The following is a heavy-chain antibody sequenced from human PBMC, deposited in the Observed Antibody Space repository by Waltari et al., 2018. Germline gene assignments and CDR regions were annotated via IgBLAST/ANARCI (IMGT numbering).Heavy chain of an antibody. D-gene: IGHD1-26*01. J-gene: IGHJ4*02. V-gene: IGHV3-7*01. CDR1: TFSSYW. CDR3: ARPGIVGATDY. Sequence: TFSSYWMSWVRQAPGKGLEWVANIKQDGSEKYYVDSVKGRFTISRDNAKNSLYLQMNSLRAEDTAVYYCARPGIVGATDYWGQGTLVTVSS. CDR2: IKQDGSEK.